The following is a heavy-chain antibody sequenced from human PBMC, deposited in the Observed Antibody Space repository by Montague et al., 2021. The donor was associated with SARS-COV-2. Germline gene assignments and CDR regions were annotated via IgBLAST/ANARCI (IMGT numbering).Heavy chain of an antibody. D-gene: IGHD3-3*01. J-gene: IGHJ3*02. CDR2: IYYSGST. CDR1: GGSISSSNYY. Sequence: SETLSLTYTVSGGSISSSNYYWGWIRQPPGKGLEWIGSIYYSGSTYYTPSLKSRVTISVDTSKNQFSLRLSSVTAADTAVYYCARHSGRDTIFGVVIIFDAFDIWGKGTMVTVSS. CDR3: ARHSGRDTIFGVVIIFDAFDI. V-gene: IGHV4-39*01.